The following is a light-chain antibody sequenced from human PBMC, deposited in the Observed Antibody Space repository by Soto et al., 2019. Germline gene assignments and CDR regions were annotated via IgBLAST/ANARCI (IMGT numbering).Light chain of an antibody. Sequence: DIRMTQSPSSLSASIGDRVTITCRASQTIDTYINWYQQKPGKAPILLIYGASTLESGAPSGFSGSGSGTDFTLTISNLRPEDFATYYCQQSFSTPYTFGQGTKLEIK. CDR2: GAS. CDR3: QQSFSTPYT. J-gene: IGKJ2*01. CDR1: QTIDTY. V-gene: IGKV1-39*01.